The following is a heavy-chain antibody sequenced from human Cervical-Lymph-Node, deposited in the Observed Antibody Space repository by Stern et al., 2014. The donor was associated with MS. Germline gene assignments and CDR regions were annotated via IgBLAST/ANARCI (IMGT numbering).Heavy chain of an antibody. CDR3: AKRVFREWYFDL. J-gene: IGHJ2*01. CDR1: GFTFNDYA. CDR2: VSWNSVAI. V-gene: IGHV3-9*01. Sequence: EVQLVESGGGLVRPGRSLRLSCAASGFTFNDYAMHWVPQAPGKGLEWVASVSWNSVAIDYADSVKGRFTISRDNAENFLYLQMNSLRPEDTAFYYCAKRVFREWYFDLWGRGTLVTVSS.